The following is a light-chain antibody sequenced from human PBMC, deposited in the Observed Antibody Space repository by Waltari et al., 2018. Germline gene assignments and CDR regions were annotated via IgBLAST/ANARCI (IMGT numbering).Light chain of an antibody. CDR1: QTVLHSTDTKNY. CDR2: WSS. Sequence: DIVMTQSPDSLAVSLGESDTINCKSSQTVLHSTDTKNYVAWYQQKPGQPPKLLIYWSSTRESGVPDRFSGSGSGTDFTLTISSLQAEDVAVYYCHQYSSTPWTFGQGTKVEVK. J-gene: IGKJ1*01. V-gene: IGKV4-1*01. CDR3: HQYSSTPWT.